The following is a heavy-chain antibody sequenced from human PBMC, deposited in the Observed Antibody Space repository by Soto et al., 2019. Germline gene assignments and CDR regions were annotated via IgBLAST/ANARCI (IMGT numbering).Heavy chain of an antibody. CDR2: IGPESGAT. CDR3: GRGRSGQIVVFY. D-gene: IGHD5-12*01. CDR1: GYTFTGHY. J-gene: IGHJ4*02. Sequence: ASVKVSCKASGYTFTGHYIHWVRQAPEQGPEWMGEIGPESGATRYAQKFQGRVTMTRDMSITTVYMELNNPSPDDTAVYYCGRGRSGQIVVFYWGQGTPVTVSS. V-gene: IGHV1-2*02.